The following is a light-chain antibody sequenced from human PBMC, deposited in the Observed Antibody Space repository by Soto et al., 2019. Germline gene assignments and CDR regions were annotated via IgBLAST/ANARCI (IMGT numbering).Light chain of an antibody. J-gene: IGKJ1*01. CDR2: AAS. Sequence: DIQMTQSPSSLSASVGDRVIITCRASQGTSNYVAWYQQKPGKVPKVLIYAASTLQSGVPSRFSGSGSGTDFTLTISSLLPEDVATYYCKQYYIANKTFGKGTKVEI. CDR3: KQYYIANKT. CDR1: QGTSNY. V-gene: IGKV1-27*01.